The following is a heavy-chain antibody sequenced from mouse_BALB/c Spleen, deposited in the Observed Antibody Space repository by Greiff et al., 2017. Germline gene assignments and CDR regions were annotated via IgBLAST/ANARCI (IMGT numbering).Heavy chain of an antibody. CDR3: TRVYYDYDYAMEN. D-gene: IGHD2-4*01. V-gene: IGHV6-6*02. Sequence: EVQGVESGGGLVQPGGSMKLSCVASGFTFSNYWMNWVRQSPEKGLEWVAEIRLKSNNYATHYAESVKGRFTISRDDSKSSVYLQMNNLRAEDTGIYYCTRVYYDYDYAMENRGQGTSVTASS. J-gene: IGHJ4*01. CDR1: GFTFSNYW. CDR2: IRLKSNNYAT.